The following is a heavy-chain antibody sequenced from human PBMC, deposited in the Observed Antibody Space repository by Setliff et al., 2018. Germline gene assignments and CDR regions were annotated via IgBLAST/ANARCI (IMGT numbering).Heavy chain of an antibody. Sequence: KPSETLSLTCAVYGGSFSGYYWSWIRQPPGKGLEWIGEINHSGSTYYNPSLKSRVTISVDTSKNQFSLKLSSVTAADTAVYYCAISTIFGVVSPTPDAFDIWGQGTMVTVSS. J-gene: IGHJ3*02. CDR1: GGSFSGYY. V-gene: IGHV4-34*01. CDR3: AISTIFGVVSPTPDAFDI. D-gene: IGHD3-3*01. CDR2: INHSGST.